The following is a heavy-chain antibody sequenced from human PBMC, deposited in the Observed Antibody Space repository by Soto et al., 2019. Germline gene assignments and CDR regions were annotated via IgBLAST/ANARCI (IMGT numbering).Heavy chain of an antibody. CDR2: INHSGST. CDR3: ARVLQHSSWVGDD. V-gene: IGHV4-34*09. CDR1: GGSFSGYY. J-gene: IGHJ4*02. D-gene: IGHD6-13*01. Sequence: SETLSLTCAVYGGSFSGYYWSWIRQPPRKGLEWIGEINHSGSTNYSPYLKSRVTIGLDTSKNQMSLKLHSVTAADTAVYFCARVLQHSSWVGDDWGPGTLVTVSS.